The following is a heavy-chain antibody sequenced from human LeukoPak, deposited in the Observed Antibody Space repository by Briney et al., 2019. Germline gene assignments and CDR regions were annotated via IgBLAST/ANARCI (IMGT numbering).Heavy chain of an antibody. D-gene: IGHD2-2*01. CDR1: GFTFSSYA. V-gene: IGHV3-23*01. CDR2: ISGSGGST. CDR3: AKDTVPNIVVVPAAHYFDY. J-gene: IGHJ4*02. Sequence: PGGSLRLSCAASGFTFSSYAMSWVRQAPGKGLEWVSAISGSGGSTYYADSVKGRFTISRDNSKNTLYLQMNSLRAEDTAVYYCAKDTVPNIVVVPAAHYFDYWGQGTLVTVSS.